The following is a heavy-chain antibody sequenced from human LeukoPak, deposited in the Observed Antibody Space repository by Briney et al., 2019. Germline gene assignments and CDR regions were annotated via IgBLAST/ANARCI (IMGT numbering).Heavy chain of an antibody. Sequence: PGGSLRLSCAASGFTFSSYGMHWVRQAPGKGLEWVAVIWYDGSNKYYADSVKGRFTISRGNSKNTLYLQMNSLRAEDTAVYYCARDLPYYDFWSGYFDSFDYWGQGTLVTVSS. CDR3: ARDLPYYDFWSGYFDSFDY. J-gene: IGHJ4*02. CDR1: GFTFSSYG. CDR2: IWYDGSNK. D-gene: IGHD3-3*01. V-gene: IGHV3-33*01.